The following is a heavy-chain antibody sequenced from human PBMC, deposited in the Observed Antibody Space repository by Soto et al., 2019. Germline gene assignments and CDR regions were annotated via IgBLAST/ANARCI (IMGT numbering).Heavy chain of an antibody. CDR1: GGSFSGYY. J-gene: IGHJ4*02. V-gene: IGHV4-34*01. CDR2: INHSGST. CDR3: ASFGSGWYGLDY. Sequence: SETLSLTCAVYGGSFSGYYWSWIRQPPGRGLEWIGEINHSGSTNYNPSLKSRVTISVDTSKNQFSLKLSSVTAADTAVYYCASFGSGWYGLDYWGQGTLVTVSS. D-gene: IGHD6-19*01.